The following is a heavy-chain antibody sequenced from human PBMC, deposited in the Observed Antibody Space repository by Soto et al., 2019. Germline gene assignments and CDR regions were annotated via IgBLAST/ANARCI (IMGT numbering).Heavy chain of an antibody. CDR3: AKAYDFWSPYFDY. CDR2: ISYDGSNK. V-gene: IGHV3-30*18. Sequence: GSLRLSCAASGFTFSSYGIHWVRQAPGKGLEWVAVISYDGSNKYYADSVKGRFTISRDNSKNTLHLQMNSLRAEDTAVYYCAKAYDFWSPYFDYWGQGTLVTVSS. J-gene: IGHJ4*02. D-gene: IGHD3-3*01. CDR1: GFTFSSYG.